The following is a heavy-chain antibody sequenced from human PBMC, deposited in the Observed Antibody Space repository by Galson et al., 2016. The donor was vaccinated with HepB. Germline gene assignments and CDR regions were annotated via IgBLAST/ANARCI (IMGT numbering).Heavy chain of an antibody. D-gene: IGHD6-13*01. CDR3: ARHLTTAGTRGFDS. V-gene: IGHV4-4*02. J-gene: IGHJ4*02. CDR1: GFTFRNYA. CDR2: IYQSGST. Sequence: SLRLSCAASGFTFRNYAMYWVRQAPGKGLEWIGEIYQSGSTNYNPSLENRVTISVDKSKNQFSLMLSSVTAADTAVYYCARHLTTAGTRGFDSWGQGTLVTVSS.